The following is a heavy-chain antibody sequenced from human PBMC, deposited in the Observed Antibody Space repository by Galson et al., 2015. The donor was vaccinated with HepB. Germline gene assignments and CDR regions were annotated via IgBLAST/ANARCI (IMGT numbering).Heavy chain of an antibody. J-gene: IGHJ3*01. CDR1: GFTFSSYS. CDR2: LSGSGDST. D-gene: IGHD5-12*01. CDR3: AKGYTAYDYWAFDV. Sequence: SLRLSCAASGFTFSSYSMTCVREAPGKGLEWVSFLSGSGDSTSYADSAKGRFTISRDNSKNSVYLQMNSLGVEDTAIYYCAKGYTAYDYWAFDVLGQGTMVTVSS. V-gene: IGHV3-23*01.